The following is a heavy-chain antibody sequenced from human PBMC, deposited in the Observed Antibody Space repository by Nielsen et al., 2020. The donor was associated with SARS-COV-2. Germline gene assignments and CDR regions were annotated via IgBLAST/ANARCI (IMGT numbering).Heavy chain of an antibody. J-gene: IGHJ4*02. D-gene: IGHD3-9*01. CDR3: AREVVLRYFDWLDY. Sequence: ASVKVSCKASGYTFTSYAMHWVRQAPGQRLEWMGWINAGNGNTQYSQRFQGRVTITRDTSASTAYMELSSLRSEDTAVYYCAREVVLRYFDWLDYWGQGTLVTVSS. V-gene: IGHV1-3*01. CDR1: GYTFTSYA. CDR2: INAGNGNT.